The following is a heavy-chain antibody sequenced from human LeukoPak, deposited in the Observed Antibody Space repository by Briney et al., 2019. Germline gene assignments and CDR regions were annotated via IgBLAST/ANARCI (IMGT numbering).Heavy chain of an antibody. V-gene: IGHV4-39*07. CDR2: IHSSGST. J-gene: IGHJ4*02. Sequence: SETLSLTCTVSGGSISSSAYHWGWIRQPPGKGLEWVGSIHSSGSTYYNLSLKSRVTISVDTSKNQFSLKLSSVTAADTAVYYCARESPGGYYDSSGYYRYFDCWGQGTLVTVSS. D-gene: IGHD3-22*01. CDR3: ARESPGGYYDSSGYYRYFDC. CDR1: GGSISSSAYH.